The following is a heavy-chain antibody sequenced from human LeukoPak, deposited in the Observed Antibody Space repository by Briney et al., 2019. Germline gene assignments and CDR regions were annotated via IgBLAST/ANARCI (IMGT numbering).Heavy chain of an antibody. CDR2: ISWNSGSL. CDR1: GFTFDDYA. V-gene: IGHV3-9*01. Sequence: GRSLRLSSAASGFTFDDYAMHWVRQAPGKGLEWVSDISWNSGSLGYADSVKGRFTISRDNAKNSLYLEMNSLRTEDTALYYCAKGCSSTSCPDGHYYGMDVWGQGTTVIVSS. CDR3: AKGCSSTSCPDGHYYGMDV. D-gene: IGHD2-2*01. J-gene: IGHJ6*02.